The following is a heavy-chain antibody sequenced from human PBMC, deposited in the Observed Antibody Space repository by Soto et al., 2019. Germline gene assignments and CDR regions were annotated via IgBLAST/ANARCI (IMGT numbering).Heavy chain of an antibody. CDR3: ARHVRIAAAGTGYYYYYGMDI. CDR2: IDPSDSYT. V-gene: IGHV5-10-1*01. Sequence: PGESLKISCKGSGYSFTSYWISWVRQMPGKGLEWMGRIDPSDSYTNYSPSFQGHVTISADKSISTAYLQWSGLKASDTAMYYCARHVRIAAAGTGYYYYYGMDIWGQGTKVTVSS. J-gene: IGHJ6*02. CDR1: GYSFTSYW. D-gene: IGHD6-13*01.